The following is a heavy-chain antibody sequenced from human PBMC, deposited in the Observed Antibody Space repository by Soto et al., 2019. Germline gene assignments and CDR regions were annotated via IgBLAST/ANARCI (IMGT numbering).Heavy chain of an antibody. CDR3: ARGFGAAATYYYYYYMDV. J-gene: IGHJ6*03. CDR1: GFTFSSYS. D-gene: IGHD3-16*01. V-gene: IGHV3-21*01. CDR2: ISSSSSYI. Sequence: EVQLVESGGGLVKPGGSLRLSCAASGFTFSSYSMNWVRQAPGKGLEWVSSISSSSSYIYYADSVKGRFIISRDNAKNSLYLQMNSLRAEDTAVYNCARGFGAAATYYYYYYMDVWGKGTTVTVSS.